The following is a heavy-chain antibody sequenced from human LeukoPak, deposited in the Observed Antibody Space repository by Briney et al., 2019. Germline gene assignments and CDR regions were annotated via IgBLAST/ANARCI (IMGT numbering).Heavy chain of an antibody. D-gene: IGHD5-18*01. V-gene: IGHV1-24*01. Sequence: ASVKVSCKVSGYTLTELSMHWVRQAPGKGREWMGGFDPEDGETIYAQKFQGRVTMTEDTSTDTAYMELSSLRSEDTAVYYCATDASVVSGYSYGPLDYWGQGTLVTVSS. CDR3: ATDASVVSGYSYGPLDY. CDR2: FDPEDGET. J-gene: IGHJ4*02. CDR1: GYTLTELS.